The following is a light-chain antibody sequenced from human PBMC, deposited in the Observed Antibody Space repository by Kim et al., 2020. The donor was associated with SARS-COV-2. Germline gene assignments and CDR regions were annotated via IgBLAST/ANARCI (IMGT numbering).Light chain of an antibody. CDR3: QQYNSFWT. Sequence: DIQMTQSPSTLPASVGDRVTINCRASQSISIWLAWYQQKPGKAPKLLIYKASTLESGVPSRFSGSGSGTEFTLTISSLQPDDYATYYCQQYNSFWTFGQGTKVDIK. CDR2: KAS. CDR1: QSISIW. V-gene: IGKV1-5*03. J-gene: IGKJ1*01.